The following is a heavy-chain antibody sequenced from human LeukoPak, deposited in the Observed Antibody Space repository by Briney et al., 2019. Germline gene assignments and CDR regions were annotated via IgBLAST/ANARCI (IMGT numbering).Heavy chain of an antibody. V-gene: IGHV4-34*01. CDR2: INHSGST. CDR1: GGSFSGYY. D-gene: IGHD3-22*01. J-gene: IGHJ4*02. CDR3: ARGPSREYYYDSSGYYYFDY. Sequence: PSETLSLTCAVYGGSFSGYYWSWIRQPPGKGLEWIGEINHSGSTNYNPSLKSRVTISVDTSKNQLSLKLTSVTAADTAVYYCARGPSREYYYDSSGYYYFDYWGQGTLVTVSS.